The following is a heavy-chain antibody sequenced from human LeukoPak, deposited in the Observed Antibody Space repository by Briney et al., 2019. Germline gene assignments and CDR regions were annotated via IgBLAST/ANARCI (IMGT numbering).Heavy chain of an antibody. V-gene: IGHV4-59*08. J-gene: IGHJ5*02. CDR2: IYYSGST. Sequence: SETLSLTCTVSGGSISSYYWSWIRQPPGKGLEWIGYIYYSGSTNYNPSLKSRVTISVDTSKNQFSLKLSSATAADTAVYYCARHRAAALLSGGYDPWGQGTLVTVSS. D-gene: IGHD6-13*01. CDR3: ARHRAAALLSGGYDP. CDR1: GGSISSYY.